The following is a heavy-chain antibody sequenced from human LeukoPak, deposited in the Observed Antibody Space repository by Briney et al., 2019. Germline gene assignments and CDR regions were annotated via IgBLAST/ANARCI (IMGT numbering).Heavy chain of an antibody. CDR3: AKGSKYQLPSGPFDY. CDR1: GFTFSDYW. J-gene: IGHJ4*02. Sequence: GGSLRLSCAASGFTFSDYWMNWVRQTPGKGLQWVANIKQDGSDKYYVDSVKGRFTISRDNSKNTLYLQMNSLRAEDTAVYYCAKGSKYQLPSGPFDYWGQGTLVTVSS. V-gene: IGHV3-7*03. D-gene: IGHD2-2*01. CDR2: IKQDGSDK.